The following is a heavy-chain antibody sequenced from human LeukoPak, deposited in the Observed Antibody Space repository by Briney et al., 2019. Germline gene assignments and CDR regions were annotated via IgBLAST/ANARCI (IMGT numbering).Heavy chain of an antibody. J-gene: IGHJ5*02. V-gene: IGHV3-21*01. CDR3: ARVSPYDSSCYYPGVGFDP. CDR1: GFTFSSYS. Sequence: GGSLRLSCAASGFTFSSYSMNWVRQAPGKGLEWVSSINSCSSYIYYADSVKGRFTISRDNAKNSLYLQMNSLRAEDTAVYYCARVSPYDSSCYYPGVGFDPWGQGTLVTVSS. CDR2: INSCSSYI. D-gene: IGHD3-22*01.